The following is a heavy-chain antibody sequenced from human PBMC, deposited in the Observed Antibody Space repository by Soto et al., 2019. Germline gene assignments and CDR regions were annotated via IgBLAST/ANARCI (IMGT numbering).Heavy chain of an antibody. CDR3: ARVRLGYDPFDF. V-gene: IGHV3-21*01. D-gene: IGHD2-15*01. CDR2: ISSSSSKI. Sequence: VQLVESGGGLVQPGGSLRLSCAASGFTFSSYSMNWVRQAPGKGLEWVSAISSSSSKIYYADSVKGRFTIPRDNAKNSLYLQMNSLKAEDKAVDYCARVRLGYDPFDFWGQGTLVTVSS. J-gene: IGHJ3*01. CDR1: GFTFSSYS.